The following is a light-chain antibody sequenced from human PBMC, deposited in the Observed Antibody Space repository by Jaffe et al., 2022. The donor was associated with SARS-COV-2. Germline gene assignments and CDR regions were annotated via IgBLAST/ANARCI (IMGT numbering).Light chain of an antibody. J-gene: IGLJ3*02. V-gene: IGLV2-8*01. CDR2: EVN. CDR1: SSDVGGSEY. Sequence: QSALTQPPSASGSPGQSVAISCTGTSSDVGGSEYVSWYQHHPGKAPKLMLYEVNKRPSGVPDRFSGSKSGNTASLTVSGLQAEDEADYYCSSYVGDNNVVFGGGTKLTVL. CDR3: SSYVGDNNVV.